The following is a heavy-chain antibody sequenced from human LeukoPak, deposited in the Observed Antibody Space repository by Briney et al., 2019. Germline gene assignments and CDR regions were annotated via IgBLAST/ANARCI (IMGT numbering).Heavy chain of an antibody. V-gene: IGHV4-4*07. CDR3: ARDNEVAARSFDY. Sequence: SETLSLTCTVSGGSISTYYWNWIRQPAGKGLEWIGRIFSSGNTNYNPSLKSRVTMSVDTSKNQFSLKLSSVTAADTAMYYCARDNEVAARSFDYWGQGTLVTVSS. J-gene: IGHJ4*02. CDR1: GGSISTYY. CDR2: IFSSGNT. D-gene: IGHD6-6*01.